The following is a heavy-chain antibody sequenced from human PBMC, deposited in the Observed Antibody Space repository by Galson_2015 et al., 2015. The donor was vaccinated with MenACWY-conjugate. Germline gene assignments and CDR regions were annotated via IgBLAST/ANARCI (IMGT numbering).Heavy chain of an antibody. CDR2: TSPSGSNT. CDR1: GFVFSSYT. V-gene: IGHV3-64D*09. CDR3: VKAWYSRDWYSLYNFLFQH. Sequence: SLRLSCAASGFVFSSYTMHWIRQAPGEGLECISTTSPSGSNTFYADSAKGRFSISRDNSKTTVYLHMSSLRPEDTAVYYCVKAWYSRDWYSLYNFLFQHWGQGTQVIVSS. J-gene: IGHJ1*01. D-gene: IGHD6-19*01.